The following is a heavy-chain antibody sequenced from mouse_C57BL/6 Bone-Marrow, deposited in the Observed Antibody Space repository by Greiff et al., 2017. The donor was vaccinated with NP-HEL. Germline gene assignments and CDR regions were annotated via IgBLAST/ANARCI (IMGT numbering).Heavy chain of an antibody. V-gene: IGHV6-6*01. Sequence: EVQRVESGGGLVQPGGSMKLSCAASGFTFSDAWMDWVRQSPEKGLEWVAEIRNKANNHATYYAESVKGRFTISRDDSKSSVYPQMNSLRAEDTGIYYCTRALYYGNSYWYFDVWGTGTTVTVSS. CDR2: IRNKANNHAT. CDR1: GFTFSDAW. D-gene: IGHD2-1*01. CDR3: TRALYYGNSYWYFDV. J-gene: IGHJ1*03.